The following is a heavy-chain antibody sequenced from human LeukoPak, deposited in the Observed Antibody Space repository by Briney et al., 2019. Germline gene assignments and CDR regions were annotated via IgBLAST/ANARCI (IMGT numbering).Heavy chain of an antibody. CDR3: ARVSFTYGPLDS. D-gene: IGHD4-17*01. CDR2: AYFTGST. V-gene: IGHV4-31*03. Sequence: SETLSLTCNVSRGPISSGGHYWSWIRQRPGKGLEWMGYAYFTGSTYYNPSLQSRLIISADTSMTQFSLRLRSVTAADTAVYYCARVSFTYGPLDSWGPGILVTVSS. CDR1: RGPISSGGHY. J-gene: IGHJ4*02.